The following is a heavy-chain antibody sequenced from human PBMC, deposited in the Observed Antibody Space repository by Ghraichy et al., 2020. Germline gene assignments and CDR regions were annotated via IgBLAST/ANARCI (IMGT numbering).Heavy chain of an antibody. V-gene: IGHV3-23*01. D-gene: IGHD3-10*01. CDR3: AKDMAWQREYFQN. J-gene: IGHJ1*01. CDR1: GFTFSNSA. CDR2: ISGTGAHT. Sequence: GGSLRLSCAASGFTFSNSAMYWVRQSPGKGLEWVSVISGTGAHTYYTDSVEGRFTMSRDNFKNTLYLQMNSLRVDDTAVYYCAKDMAWQREYFQNWGQGTLVTVSS.